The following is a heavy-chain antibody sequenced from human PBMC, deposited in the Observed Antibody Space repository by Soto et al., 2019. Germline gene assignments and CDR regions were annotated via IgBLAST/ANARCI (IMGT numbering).Heavy chain of an antibody. CDR3: AKDRGSLYTSSSPLDF. Sequence: GGSLRLSCAASVFTFTNYYMTWVRQAPGKGLEWVSCIIASGGSTYYADSVKGRFTISRDNSKNTLFLQMNSLRAEDTALYYCAKDRGSLYTSSSPLDFWGQGTLVTVSS. CDR1: VFTFTNYY. J-gene: IGHJ4*02. V-gene: IGHV3-23*01. D-gene: IGHD6-6*01. CDR2: IIASGGST.